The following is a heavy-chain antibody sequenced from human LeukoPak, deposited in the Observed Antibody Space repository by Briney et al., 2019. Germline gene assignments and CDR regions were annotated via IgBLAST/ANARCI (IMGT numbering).Heavy chain of an antibody. CDR3: AREGGARIAAAGTSYYYYYMDV. V-gene: IGHV3-21*01. CDR1: GFTFSSYS. D-gene: IGHD6-13*01. J-gene: IGHJ6*03. CDR2: ISSSSYI. Sequence: PGGSLRLSCAASGFTFSSYSMNWVRQAPGKGLEWVSSISSSSYIYYADSVKGRFTISRDNAKNSLYLQMNSLRAEDTAVYYCAREGGARIAAAGTSYYYYYMDVWGKGTTVTVSS.